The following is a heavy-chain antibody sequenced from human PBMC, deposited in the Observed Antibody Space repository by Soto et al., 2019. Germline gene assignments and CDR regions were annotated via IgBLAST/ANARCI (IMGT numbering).Heavy chain of an antibody. Sequence: GGSLRLSCAASGFTFSSYAMSWVRQAPGKGLEWVSAISGSGGSTYYADSVKGRFTISRDNSKNTLYLQMNSLRAEDTAVYYCAKESGYGGPDYYYGMDVWGQGTTVTVSS. CDR2: ISGSGGST. V-gene: IGHV3-23*01. D-gene: IGHD5-12*01. CDR3: AKESGYGGPDYYYGMDV. J-gene: IGHJ6*02. CDR1: GFTFSSYA.